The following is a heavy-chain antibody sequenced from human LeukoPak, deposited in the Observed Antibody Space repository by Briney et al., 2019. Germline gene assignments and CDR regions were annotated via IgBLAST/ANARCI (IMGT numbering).Heavy chain of an antibody. CDR1: GGSFSGYY. CDR3: ARDLVGALETGAFDI. Sequence: SETLSLTCAVYGGSFSGYYWSWIRQPPGKGLEWIGEINHSGSTNYNPSLKSRVTMSVDTSKNQFSLKLSSVTAADTAVYYCARDLVGALETGAFDIWGQGTMVTVSS. V-gene: IGHV4-34*01. CDR2: INHSGST. D-gene: IGHD1-26*01. J-gene: IGHJ3*02.